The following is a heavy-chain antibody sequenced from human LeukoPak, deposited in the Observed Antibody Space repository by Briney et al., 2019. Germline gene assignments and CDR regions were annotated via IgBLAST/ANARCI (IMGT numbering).Heavy chain of an antibody. CDR1: GFTVSSNY. Sequence: GGSLRLSCAASGFTVSSNYMSWVRQAPGKGLEWVSVIYSGGSTYYADSVKGRFTISRDNSKNTLYLQMNSLRAEDTAVYYCARSLYHYDSSGYRPFDYWGQGTLVTVSS. J-gene: IGHJ4*02. V-gene: IGHV3-66*01. CDR2: IYSGGST. D-gene: IGHD3-22*01. CDR3: ARSLYHYDSSGYRPFDY.